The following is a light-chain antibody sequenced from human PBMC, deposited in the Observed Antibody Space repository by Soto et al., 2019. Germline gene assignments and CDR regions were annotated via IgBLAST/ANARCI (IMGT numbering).Light chain of an antibody. Sequence: QSVLTQPPSVSGAPGQRVTISCTGSSSNIGADYDVHWYQHLPGRAPKLLIYGNTNRPSGVPDRFSGSRWGTSASLAITGLQAEDEADYYCQSYDNTMSGYVFGTGTKVTVL. CDR1: SSNIGADYD. V-gene: IGLV1-40*01. J-gene: IGLJ1*01. CDR2: GNT. CDR3: QSYDNTMSGYV.